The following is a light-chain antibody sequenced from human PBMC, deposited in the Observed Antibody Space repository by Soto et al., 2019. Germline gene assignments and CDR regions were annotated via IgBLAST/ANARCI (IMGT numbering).Light chain of an antibody. CDR2: CAS. V-gene: IGKV3-20*01. CDR3: QQYYSAPDT. J-gene: IGKJ2*01. Sequence: EIVLTQSPGTLSLSPGERATLSCRASQSVRNNNLAWFQQKPGQAPRLLIYCASSSVTGIPDRFSGSGSGTDFTLTISRLEPEDFAVYFCQQYYSAPDTFGQGTKLEIK. CDR1: QSVRNNN.